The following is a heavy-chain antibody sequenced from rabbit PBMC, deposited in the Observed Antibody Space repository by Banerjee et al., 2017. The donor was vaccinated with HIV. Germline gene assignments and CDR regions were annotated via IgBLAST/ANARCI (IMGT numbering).Heavy chain of an antibody. CDR1: GFSFSSSYY. J-gene: IGHJ4*01. CDR2: IYAGSSGST. CDR3: ARGTRIMAPNL. V-gene: IGHV1S40*01. Sequence: QSLEESGGDLVKPGASLTLTCTASGFSFSSSYYMCWVRQAPGKGLEWIACIYAGSSGSTYYASWAKGRFTISKTSSTTVTLQMTSLTAADTATYFCARGTRIMAPNLWGQGTLVTVS. D-gene: IGHD2-1*01.